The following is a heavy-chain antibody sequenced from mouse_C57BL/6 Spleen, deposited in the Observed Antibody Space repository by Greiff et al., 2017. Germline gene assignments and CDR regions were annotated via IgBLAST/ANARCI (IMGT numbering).Heavy chain of an antibody. D-gene: IGHD2-4*01. CDR2: IYPGSGNT. J-gene: IGHJ3*01. V-gene: IGHV1-76*01. CDR3: ARFGDYDVFAY. Sequence: VQVVESGAELVRPGASVKLSCKASGYTFTDYYINWVKQRPGQGLEWIARIYPGSGNTYYNEKFKGKATLTAEKSSSTAYMQLSSLTSEDSAVYFCARFGDYDVFAYWGQGTLVTVSA. CDR1: GYTFTDYY.